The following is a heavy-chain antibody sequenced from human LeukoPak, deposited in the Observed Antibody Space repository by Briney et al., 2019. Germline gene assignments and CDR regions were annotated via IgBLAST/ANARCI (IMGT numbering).Heavy chain of an antibody. Sequence: GGSLRLSCAASGSTFSSYEMNWVRQAPGKGLEWVSYISSSGSTIYYADSVKGRFTISRDNAKNSLYLQMNSLRAEDTAVYYCARISGYYLFDYWGQGTLVTVSS. J-gene: IGHJ4*02. CDR1: GSTFSSYE. CDR2: ISSSGSTI. V-gene: IGHV3-48*03. D-gene: IGHD3-22*01. CDR3: ARISGYYLFDY.